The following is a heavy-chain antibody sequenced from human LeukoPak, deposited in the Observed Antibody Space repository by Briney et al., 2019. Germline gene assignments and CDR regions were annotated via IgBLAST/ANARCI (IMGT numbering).Heavy chain of an antibody. CDR2: VNWNGGST. J-gene: IGHJ1*01. CDR1: GFTFDNYG. V-gene: IGHV3-20*04. CDR3: ARVAYDSSGYYSIFQH. D-gene: IGHD3-22*01. Sequence: GGSLRLSCAASGFTFDNYGMTWVRQVPGKGLEWVSGVNWNGGSTGYADSVKGRFTISRDNAKNSLYLQMSSLRAEDTAIYYCARVAYDSSGYYSIFQHWGQGTLVTVSS.